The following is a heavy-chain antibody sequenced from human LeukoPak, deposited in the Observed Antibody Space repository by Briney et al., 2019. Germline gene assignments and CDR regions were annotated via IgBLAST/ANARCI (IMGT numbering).Heavy chain of an antibody. CDR1: GGPISSYY. Sequence: SETLSLTCTVSGGPISSYYWSWIRQPPGKGLEWIGYIYYSGSTNYNPSLKSRVTISVDTSKNQFSLKLSSVTAADTAVYYCARFEGPYGSGSIDYWGQGTLVTVSS. D-gene: IGHD3-10*01. V-gene: IGHV4-59*01. CDR2: IYYSGST. J-gene: IGHJ4*02. CDR3: ARFEGPYGSGSIDY.